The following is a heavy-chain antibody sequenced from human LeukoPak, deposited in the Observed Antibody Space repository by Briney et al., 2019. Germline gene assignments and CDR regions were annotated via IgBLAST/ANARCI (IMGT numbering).Heavy chain of an antibody. D-gene: IGHD3-3*01. J-gene: IGHJ5*02. CDR1: GGSFRGYY. CDR2: INHSGTT. Sequence: SETLSLTCAVYGGSFRGYYWSWIRQSPGKGLEWIGEINHSGTTNYNPSLKSRVTISVDTTKNQFSLKLTSMTAEDTAVYFCARSERLLQAPFDPWGRGTLVTVSS. CDR3: ARSERLLQAPFDP. V-gene: IGHV4-34*01.